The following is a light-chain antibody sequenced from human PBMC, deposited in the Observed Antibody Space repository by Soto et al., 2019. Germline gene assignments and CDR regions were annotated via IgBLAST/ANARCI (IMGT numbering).Light chain of an antibody. Sequence: EIVLTQSPGTLSLSPGERATLSCRASQTVTNTYLAWYQQKSGQAPKFLIYGASNRATGIPDRFSGSESGTDFTLTISSLEPEDFAVYYCQQYGTLPPTFGGGTKVEI. CDR3: QQYGTLPPT. J-gene: IGKJ4*01. CDR2: GAS. CDR1: QTVTNTY. V-gene: IGKV3-20*01.